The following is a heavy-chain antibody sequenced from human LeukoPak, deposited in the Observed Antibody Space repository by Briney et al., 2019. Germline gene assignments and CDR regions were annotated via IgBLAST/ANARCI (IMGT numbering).Heavy chain of an antibody. V-gene: IGHV3-30*02. Sequence: GGSLRLSCAASGFTFSSYGMHWVRQAPGKGLEWVAFIRYDGSNKYYADSAKGRFTISRDNSKNTLYLQMNSLRAEDTAVYYCANWDIVVLPAAMGAFDIWGQGTMVTVSS. J-gene: IGHJ3*02. CDR2: IRYDGSNK. CDR3: ANWDIVVLPAAMGAFDI. CDR1: GFTFSSYG. D-gene: IGHD2-2*01.